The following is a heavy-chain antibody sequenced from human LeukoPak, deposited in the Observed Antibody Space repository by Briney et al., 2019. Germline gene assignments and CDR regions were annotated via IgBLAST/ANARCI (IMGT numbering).Heavy chain of an antibody. V-gene: IGHV3-23*01. Sequence: GGSLRLSCAGSGFTFSNYAMIWVRQAPGKGLEWVSAISGSGGSTYYADSVKGRFTISRDNSKNTLYLQMNSLRAEDTAVYYCAKVKPDYCGGDCYSPFDYWGQGTLVTVSS. D-gene: IGHD2-21*02. CDR3: AKVKPDYCGGDCYSPFDY. J-gene: IGHJ4*02. CDR2: ISGSGGST. CDR1: GFTFSNYA.